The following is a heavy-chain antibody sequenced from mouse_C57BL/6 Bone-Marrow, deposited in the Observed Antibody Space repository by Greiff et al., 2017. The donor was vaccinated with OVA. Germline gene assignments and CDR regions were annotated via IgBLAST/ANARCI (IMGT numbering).Heavy chain of an antibody. CDR2: IYPSDSET. D-gene: IGHD1-1*01. V-gene: IGHV1-61*01. CDR3: AFDYYVSSAAWLAY. Sequence: QVQLQQPGAELVRPGSSVKLSCKASGYTFTSYWMDWVKQRPGQGLEWIGNIYPSDSETHYNQKFQDKATLTVDKSSSTAYMQLLSLTSEDSAVYYGAFDYYVSSAAWLAYGGKGTRVTVSA. CDR1: GYTFTSYW. J-gene: IGHJ3*01.